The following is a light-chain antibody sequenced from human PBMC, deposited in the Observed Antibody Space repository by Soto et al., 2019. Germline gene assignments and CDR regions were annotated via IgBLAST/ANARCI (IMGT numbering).Light chain of an antibody. V-gene: IGKV3-20*01. Sequence: EIVLTLSAGTLSLSPRERATLSCRASQSVSSSYLAWYQQKPGQAARLLIYGASSRATGIPDRFSGSGSGTDFTLTISRLEPEDFTVYYCQQYGSSPVTFGQGTKV. CDR2: GAS. J-gene: IGKJ1*01. CDR1: QSVSSSY. CDR3: QQYGSSPVT.